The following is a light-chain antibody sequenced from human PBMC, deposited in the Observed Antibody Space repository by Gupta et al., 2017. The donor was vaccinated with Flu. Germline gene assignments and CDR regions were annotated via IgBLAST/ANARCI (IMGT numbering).Light chain of an antibody. Sequence: QSVLTQPPSVSGAPGQRVTISCTGSSSNIGAGFDVHWYQQLPGTVPKLLIYGNTNRPSGVPERISGSKSGTSASLAITGLQAEDEADYYCQSYDSSLSGYVFGTGTKVIVL. CDR1: SSNIGAGFD. J-gene: IGLJ1*01. CDR2: GNT. V-gene: IGLV1-40*01. CDR3: QSYDSSLSGYV.